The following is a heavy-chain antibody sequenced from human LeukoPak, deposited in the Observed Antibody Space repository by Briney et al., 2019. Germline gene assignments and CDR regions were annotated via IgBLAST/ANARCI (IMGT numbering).Heavy chain of an antibody. D-gene: IGHD1-14*01. CDR1: GGSFSGYY. CDR3: ARGLPDLYYFDY. J-gene: IGHJ4*02. CDR2: INHSGST. V-gene: IGHV4-34*01. Sequence: PSETLSLTCAVYGGSFSGYYWSWIRQPPGKGLEWIGEINHSGSTNYNPSLKSRVTISVDTSKNQFSLKLSSVTAADTAVYYCARGLPDLYYFDYWGQGTLVTVSS.